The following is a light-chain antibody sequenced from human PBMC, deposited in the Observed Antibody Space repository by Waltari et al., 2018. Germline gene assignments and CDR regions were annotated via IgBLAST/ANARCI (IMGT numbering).Light chain of an antibody. Sequence: QSALIQPRSVSGSPGQPVTISCTGSSSYAGRYHYVSWYQQHSGKAPKLLIYEVIERPSGVPDRFAGSKSGDTASLTISGLQAEDEADDYCCSYAGSHSWVFGGGTKLTVL. CDR1: SSYAGRYHY. CDR2: EVI. V-gene: IGLV2-11*02. CDR3: CSYAGSHSWV. J-gene: IGLJ3*02.